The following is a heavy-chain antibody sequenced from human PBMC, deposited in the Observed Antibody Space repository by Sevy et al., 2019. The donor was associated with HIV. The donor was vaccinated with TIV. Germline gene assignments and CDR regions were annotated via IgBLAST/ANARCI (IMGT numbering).Heavy chain of an antibody. D-gene: IGHD3-22*01. Sequence: GGSLRLSCAASGFTFSSYAMHWVRQAPGKGLEWVAVISYDGSNKYYADSVKGRFTISRDNSKNTLYLQMNSLRAEDTAVYYCARDGLGDSSGYGGSSGYYYGMDVWGQGTTVTVSS. J-gene: IGHJ6*02. CDR1: GFTFSSYA. V-gene: IGHV3-30-3*01. CDR2: ISYDGSNK. CDR3: ARDGLGDSSGYGGSSGYYYGMDV.